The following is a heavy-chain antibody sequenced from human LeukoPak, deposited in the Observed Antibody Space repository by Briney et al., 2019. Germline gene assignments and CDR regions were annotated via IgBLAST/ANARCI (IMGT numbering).Heavy chain of an antibody. V-gene: IGHV4-39*01. J-gene: IGHJ3*01. D-gene: IGHD3-22*01. CDR3: AKAGVRYFDSSGLYAFDF. Sequence: AETLSLTCAVSGGSISSSGYCWAWIRQPPGKGLEWIGTNYYSGSTYHNTSLKSLITMSVDTSRNQFSLKLSSVDAADTAVYYCAKAGVRYFDSSGLYAFDFWGQGTTVTVSS. CDR2: NYYSGST. CDR1: GGSISSSGYC.